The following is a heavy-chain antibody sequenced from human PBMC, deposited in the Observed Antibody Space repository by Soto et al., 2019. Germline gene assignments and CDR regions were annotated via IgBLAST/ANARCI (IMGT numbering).Heavy chain of an antibody. CDR2: LSSSGDST. CDR3: AKGSQTATIPYY. J-gene: IGHJ4*02. CDR1: GVKSRNYA. Sequence: PVGFLRLSCVAAGVKSRNYAMHWVLQAPGKGPEWISGLSSSGDSTYYGDSVKGRFTLSRDNSKNTLFLQMNSLRAEDTAVYYCAKGSQTATIPYYWGQGMQVTVPS. V-gene: IGHV3-23*01. D-gene: IGHD5-12*01.